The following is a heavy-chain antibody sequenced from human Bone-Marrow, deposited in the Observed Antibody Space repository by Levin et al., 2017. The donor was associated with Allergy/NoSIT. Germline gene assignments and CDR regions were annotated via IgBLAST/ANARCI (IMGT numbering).Heavy chain of an antibody. V-gene: IGHV5-51*01. CDR3: ARQSRYGKGDVDAFDI. J-gene: IGHJ3*02. D-gene: IGHD3-9*01. Sequence: AASVKVSCKGSGYSFPSYWIGWVRQMPGKGLEWMGIIYVGDSDTRYSPSFQGQVTISADRSISTAYLQWSSLRASDTAMYYCARQSRYGKGDVDAFDIWGQGTMVTVSS. CDR1: GYSFPSYW. CDR2: IYVGDSDT.